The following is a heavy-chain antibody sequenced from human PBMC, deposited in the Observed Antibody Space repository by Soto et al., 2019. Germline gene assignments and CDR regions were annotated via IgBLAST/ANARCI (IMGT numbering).Heavy chain of an antibody. CDR1: GFTFSTAW. J-gene: IGHJ6*02. CDR2: IKSKTDGRTT. V-gene: IGHV3-15*01. CDR3: GYGSGYYYYYGMDV. D-gene: IGHD3-10*01. Sequence: GGSWRLSCAASGFTFSTAWMIWVRQARGKGPDWVGGIKSKTDGRTTDYAAPVKVRFTISRDDSKNTLYLQMNSLKTADTAVYYCGYGSGYYYYYGMDVWGQGTTVTVSS.